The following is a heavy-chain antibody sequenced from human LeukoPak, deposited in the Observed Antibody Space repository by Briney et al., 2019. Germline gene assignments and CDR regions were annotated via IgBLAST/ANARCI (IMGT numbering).Heavy chain of an antibody. D-gene: IGHD2-2*02. Sequence: PGRPLRLSCAASGFTFSSYAMRWVRQAPGKGLEWVAVISYDGSNKYYADSVKGRFTISRDNSKNTLYLQMNSLRAEDTAVYYCARTGCSSTSCYKYYFDYWGQGTLVTVSS. J-gene: IGHJ4*02. CDR1: GFTFSSYA. CDR3: ARTGCSSTSCYKYYFDY. CDR2: ISYDGSNK. V-gene: IGHV3-30*04.